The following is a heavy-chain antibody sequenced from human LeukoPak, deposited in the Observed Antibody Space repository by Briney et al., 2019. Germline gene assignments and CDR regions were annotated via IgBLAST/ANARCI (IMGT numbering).Heavy chain of an antibody. CDR1: GGSISSSSYY. CDR3: ARGHLWSGYYNDY. Sequence: SETLSLTCTVSGGSISSSSYYWGWIRQPPGKGLEWIGSIYYSGSVHYNPSLKSRVTISVDTSKNQFSLKLSSVTAADTAVYYCARGHLWSGYYNDYWGQGTLVTVSS. CDR2: IYYSGSV. J-gene: IGHJ4*02. D-gene: IGHD3-3*01. V-gene: IGHV4-39*07.